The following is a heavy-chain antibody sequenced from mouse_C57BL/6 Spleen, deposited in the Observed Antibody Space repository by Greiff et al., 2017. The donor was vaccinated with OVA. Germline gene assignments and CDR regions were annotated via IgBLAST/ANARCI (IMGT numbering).Heavy chain of an antibody. CDR3: TRGPGAMDY. V-gene: IGHV1-15*01. Sequence: VQLQESGAELVRPGASVTLSCKASGYTFTDYEMHWVKQTPVHGLEWIGAIDPETGGTAYNQKFKGKAILTADKSSSTAYMELRSLTSEDSAVYYCTRGPGAMDYWGQGTSVTVSS. CDR2: IDPETGGT. J-gene: IGHJ4*01. CDR1: GYTFTDYE.